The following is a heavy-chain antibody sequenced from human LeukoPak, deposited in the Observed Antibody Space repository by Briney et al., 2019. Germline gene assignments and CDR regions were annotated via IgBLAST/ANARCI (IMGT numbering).Heavy chain of an antibody. V-gene: IGHV3-30-3*01. D-gene: IGHD3-16*01. CDR3: ARDGGLLVFSYFDY. Sequence: GGSLRLSCAASGFTFCSYAMHWVRQAPGKGLEWVAVISYDGSNKYYADSVKGRFTISRDNSKNTLYLQMNSLRAEDTAVYYCARDGGLLVFSYFDYWGQGALVTVSS. CDR2: ISYDGSNK. CDR1: GFTFCSYA. J-gene: IGHJ4*02.